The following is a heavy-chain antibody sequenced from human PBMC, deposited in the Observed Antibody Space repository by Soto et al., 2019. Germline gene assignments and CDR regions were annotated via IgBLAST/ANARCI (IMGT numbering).Heavy chain of an antibody. Sequence: GGSLRLSCAASGFTFSTYGMSWVRQAPGRGLEWVSAISGSGGTTYYADSVKGRFTISRDNSSNMLYLQMNSLRAEDTAIYYCAKGPGYCSGGSCYSSYYYGMDGWGQGTTVTVSS. V-gene: IGHV3-23*01. CDR3: AKGPGYCSGGSCYSSYYYGMDG. CDR2: ISGSGGTT. CDR1: GFTFSTYG. D-gene: IGHD2-15*01. J-gene: IGHJ6*02.